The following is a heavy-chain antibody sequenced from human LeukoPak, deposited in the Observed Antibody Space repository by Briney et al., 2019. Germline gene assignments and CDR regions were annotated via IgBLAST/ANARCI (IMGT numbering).Heavy chain of an antibody. CDR2: ISSSSSYI. CDR3: ARDTRGGYDLEVY. Sequence: GGSLRLSCAASGFTFSSYSMNWVRQAPGKGLEWVSSISSSSSYIYYADSVKGRFTISRDNAKNSLYLQMNSLRAEDTAVYYCARDTRGGYDLEVYWGQGTLVTVSS. J-gene: IGHJ4*02. D-gene: IGHD5-12*01. V-gene: IGHV3-21*01. CDR1: GFTFSSYS.